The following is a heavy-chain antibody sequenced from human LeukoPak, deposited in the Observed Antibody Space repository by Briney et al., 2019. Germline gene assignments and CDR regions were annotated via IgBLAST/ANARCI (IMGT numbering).Heavy chain of an antibody. D-gene: IGHD3-10*01. CDR2: IYYSGST. CDR3: ARGLWFGDENPPYFDY. V-gene: IGHV4-34*01. J-gene: IGHJ4*02. Sequence: SETLSLTCAVYGGSFSGYYWSWIRQPPGKGLEWIGSIYYSGSTYYNPSLKSRVTISVDTSKNQFSLKLSSVTAADTAVYYCARGLWFGDENPPYFDYWGQGTLVTVSS. CDR1: GGSFSGYY.